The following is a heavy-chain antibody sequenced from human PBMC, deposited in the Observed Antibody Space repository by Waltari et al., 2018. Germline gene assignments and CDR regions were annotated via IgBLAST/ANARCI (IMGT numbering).Heavy chain of an antibody. CDR2: IRDDGSNK. D-gene: IGHD1-26*01. CDR3: AKAKVGATHH. J-gene: IGHJ4*02. V-gene: IGHV3-30*02. CDR1: GFTFSSYG. Sequence: QVQLVESGGGVVQPGGSLRLSCAASGFTFSSYGMHWVRQAPGKGVEWGALIRDDGSNKYYADSVKGRFTISRDNSKNTLYLQMNSLRAEDTAVYYCAKAKVGATHHWGQGTLVTVSS.